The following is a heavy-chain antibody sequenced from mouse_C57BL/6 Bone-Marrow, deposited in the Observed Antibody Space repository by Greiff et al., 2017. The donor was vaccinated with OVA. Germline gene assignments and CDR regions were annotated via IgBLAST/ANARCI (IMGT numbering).Heavy chain of an antibody. J-gene: IGHJ4*01. D-gene: IGHD1-1*01. CDR1: GYSFTSYY. CDR2: IYPGSGNT. CDR3: ARKLRMDY. Sequence: VQLKESGPELVKPGASVKISCKASGYSFTSYYIHWVKQRPGQGLEWIGWIYPGSGNTKYNEKFKGKATLTADTSSSTAYMQLSSLTSEDAAVYYCARKLRMDYWGQGTSVTVSS. V-gene: IGHV1-66*01.